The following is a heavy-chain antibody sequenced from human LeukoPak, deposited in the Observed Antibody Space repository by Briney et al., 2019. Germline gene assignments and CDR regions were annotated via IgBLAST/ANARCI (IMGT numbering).Heavy chain of an antibody. J-gene: IGHJ4*02. CDR2: INHSGRT. CDR3: ARSYAHDY. CDR1: GGAFSGDY. V-gene: IGHV4-34*01. D-gene: IGHD2-2*01. Sequence: SETLSLTCAVCGGAFSGDYWSWIRQPPGKGLEWIGEINHSGRTNYNPSLKSRVTISVATSKNQFSLKLSSVTAADTAVYYCARSYAHDYWGQGTLVTVSS.